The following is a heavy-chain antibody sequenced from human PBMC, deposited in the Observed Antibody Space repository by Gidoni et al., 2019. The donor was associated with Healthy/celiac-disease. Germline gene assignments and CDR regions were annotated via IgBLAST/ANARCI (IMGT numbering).Heavy chain of an antibody. CDR2: IYYSGST. D-gene: IGHD2-2*01. V-gene: IGHV4-59*08. Sequence: QLQLQESGSVLVKPSETLSLTCTVSGCSISSYYWSWIRQPPGKGLAWIGYIYYSGSTNYNPALKSRVTISVDTSKNRFSLKLSSVTAADTAVYYCARHVGEAGYCSSTSCYNWFDPWGQGTLVTVSS. J-gene: IGHJ5*02. CDR1: GCSISSYY. CDR3: ARHVGEAGYCSSTSCYNWFDP.